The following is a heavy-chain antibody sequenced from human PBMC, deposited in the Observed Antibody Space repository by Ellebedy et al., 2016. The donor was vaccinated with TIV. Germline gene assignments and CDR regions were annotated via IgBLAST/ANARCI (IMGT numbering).Heavy chain of an antibody. CDR3: AKDLYGDYVVDY. J-gene: IGHJ4*02. D-gene: IGHD4-17*01. CDR1: GFTFSTNA. V-gene: IGHV3-23*01. Sequence: PGGSLRLSCAASGFTFSTNAMSWVRQAPGKGLEWVSTVTGSGSSTYYADSVKGRFTISRDNSKNTLYLQMNSLRAADTAVYYCAKDLYGDYVVDYWGQGTLVTVSS. CDR2: VTGSGSST.